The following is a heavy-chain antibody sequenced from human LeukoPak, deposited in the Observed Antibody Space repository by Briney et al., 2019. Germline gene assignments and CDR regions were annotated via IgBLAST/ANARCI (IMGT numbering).Heavy chain of an antibody. Sequence: SETLSLTCTVSGGSIFSYYWNWSRHPPGKGLGWSWYIYSNGITSYNPSPRSRGTISIATSKNQFSLRLRSVTAADTAIYYCARRAYYDSSGYSPASGYFDLWGRGTLVSVSS. CDR3: ARRAYYDSSGYSPASGYFDL. V-gene: IGHV4-4*08. CDR1: GGSIFSYY. CDR2: IYSNGIT. J-gene: IGHJ2*01. D-gene: IGHD3-22*01.